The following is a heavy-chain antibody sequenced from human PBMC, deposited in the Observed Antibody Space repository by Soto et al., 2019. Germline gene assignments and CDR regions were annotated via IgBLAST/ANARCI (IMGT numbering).Heavy chain of an antibody. V-gene: IGHV3-23*01. D-gene: IGHD2-2*01. CDR2: ISDSGGNT. CDR1: GFTFSAYA. J-gene: IGHJ6*02. Sequence: GGSLRLSCAASGFTFSAYAMSWVRQAPGKGLEWVSGISDSGGNTYYADAVKGRFAISRDNSKNTLFLQMNSLRAEDTAVYYCATRRDASYYYYGMDVWGQGTTVTVSS. CDR3: ATRRDASYYYYGMDV.